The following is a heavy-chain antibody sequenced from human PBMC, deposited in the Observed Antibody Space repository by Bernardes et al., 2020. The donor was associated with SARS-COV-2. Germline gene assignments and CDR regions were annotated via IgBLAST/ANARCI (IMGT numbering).Heavy chain of an antibody. V-gene: IGHV4-59*01. CDR2: ISDSGIT. Sequence: LSITCTASGGSISNSYWSWIRQTPGKGLEWIGYISDSGITDDNPSLKSRVTISVDTSRNQFSLKLSSVTAADTAVYYCARSRSSTTWSFDYWGQGIVVTVSP. CDR3: ARSRSSTTWSFDY. CDR1: GGSISNSY. D-gene: IGHD2-2*01. J-gene: IGHJ4*02.